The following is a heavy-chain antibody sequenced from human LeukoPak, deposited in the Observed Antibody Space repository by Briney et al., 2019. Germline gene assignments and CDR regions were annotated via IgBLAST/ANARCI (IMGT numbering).Heavy chain of an antibody. CDR3: ARTPRGIFTGFDP. J-gene: IGHJ5*02. D-gene: IGHD2-8*02. CDR2: IIPILGMA. Sequence: GASVKVSCKASGGTFSSYTISWVRQAPGQGLEWMGRIIPILGMANYAQKFQGRVTITADKSTSTAYMELSSLRSEDTAVYYCARTPRGIFTGFDPWGQGTLVTVSS. CDR1: GGTFSSYT. V-gene: IGHV1-69*02.